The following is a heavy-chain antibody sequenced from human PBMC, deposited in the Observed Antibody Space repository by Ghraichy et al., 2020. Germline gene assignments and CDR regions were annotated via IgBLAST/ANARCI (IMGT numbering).Heavy chain of an antibody. CDR1: GGSISSGDYY. D-gene: IGHD3-22*01. J-gene: IGHJ4*02. CDR2: IYYSGST. CDR3: ARGAGYHYDSRPPYYFDY. V-gene: IGHV4-30-4*01. Sequence: SQTLSLTCTVSGGSISSGDYYWSWIRQPPGKGLEWIGYIYYSGSTYYNPSLKSRVTISVDTSKNQFFLKLSSVTAADTAVYYCARGAGYHYDSRPPYYFDYWGQGTLVTVSS.